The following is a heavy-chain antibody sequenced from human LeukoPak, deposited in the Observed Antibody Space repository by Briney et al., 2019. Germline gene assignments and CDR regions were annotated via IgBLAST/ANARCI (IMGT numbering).Heavy chain of an antibody. Sequence: PGGSLRLSCAASGFNVNNNYMTWVRQAPGKGLEWVSSFRGSGDSTSYADSVKGRFTISRDNSKNTLFLQMNSLRAEDTAVYYCAKRYCTTTSCSFFDYWGQGTLVTVSS. CDR1: GFNVNNNY. V-gene: IGHV3-23*01. D-gene: IGHD2-2*01. CDR3: AKRYCTTTSCSFFDY. CDR2: FRGSGDST. J-gene: IGHJ4*02.